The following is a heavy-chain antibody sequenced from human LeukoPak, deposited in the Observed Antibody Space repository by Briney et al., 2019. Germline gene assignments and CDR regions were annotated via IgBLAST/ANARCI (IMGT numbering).Heavy chain of an antibody. D-gene: IGHD5-12*01. J-gene: IGHJ6*02. Sequence: SGPTLVKPTQTLTLTCTFSGFSLSTSGVGVGWIRQPPGKALEWLALIYWNDDKRYSPSLKSRLTITKDTSKNQVVLTMTNMDPVDTAAYYCAHDDIVATAYGMDVWGQGTTVTVSS. V-gene: IGHV2-5*01. CDR3: AHDDIVATAYGMDV. CDR1: GFSLSTSGVG. CDR2: IYWNDDK.